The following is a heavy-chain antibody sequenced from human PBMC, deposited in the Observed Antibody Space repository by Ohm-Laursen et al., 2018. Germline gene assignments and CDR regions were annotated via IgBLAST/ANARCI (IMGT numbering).Heavy chain of an antibody. Sequence: SLRLSCAASGFTFDSYGMHWVRQAPGRGLEWVGRIKRKTDGETTDYAAPVKGRFTISRDDSTNTVFLEMNSLITEDTGVYYCTTVASAWYRVHWGQGTLVTVSS. CDR2: IKRKTDGETT. V-gene: IGHV3-15*01. D-gene: IGHD6-13*01. CDR3: TTVASAWYRVH. CDR1: GFTFDSYG. J-gene: IGHJ4*02.